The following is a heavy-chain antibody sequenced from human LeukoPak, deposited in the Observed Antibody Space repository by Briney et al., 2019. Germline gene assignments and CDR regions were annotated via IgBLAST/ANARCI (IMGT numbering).Heavy chain of an antibody. D-gene: IGHD2/OR15-2a*01. V-gene: IGHV4-34*01. Sequence: SETLSLTCAVYGGSFSGYYWSWIRRPPGKGLEWIGEINHSGSTNYNPSLKSRVTISVDTSKNQFSLKLSSVTAADTAVYYCARNRRSGKYYFDYWGQGTLVTVSS. CDR1: GGSFSGYY. CDR2: INHSGST. CDR3: ARNRRSGKYYFDY. J-gene: IGHJ4*02.